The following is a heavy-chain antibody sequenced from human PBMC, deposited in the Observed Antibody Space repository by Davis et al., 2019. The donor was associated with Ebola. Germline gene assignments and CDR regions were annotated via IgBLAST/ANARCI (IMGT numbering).Heavy chain of an antibody. CDR1: GFTFSSYG. J-gene: IGHJ4*02. CDR3: AKEGFDY. Sequence: GESLKISCAASGFTFSSYGMHWVRQAPGKGLEWVAVISYDGSNKYYADSVKGRFTISRDNSKNTLYLQMNSLRAEDTAVYYCAKEGFDYWGQGTLVTVSS. V-gene: IGHV3-30*18. CDR2: ISYDGSNK.